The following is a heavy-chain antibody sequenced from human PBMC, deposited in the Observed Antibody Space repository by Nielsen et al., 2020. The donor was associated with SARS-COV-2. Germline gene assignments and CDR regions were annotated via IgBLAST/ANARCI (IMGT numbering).Heavy chain of an antibody. CDR1: GGSISSYY. D-gene: IGHD2-15*01. V-gene: IGHV4-59*01. CDR2: IYYSGST. J-gene: IGHJ3*02. CDR3: ARDGSISDAFDI. Sequence: SETLSLTCTVSGGSISSYYWSWIRQPPGKGLEWIGYIYYSGSTNYNPSLKSRVTISVDTSKNQFSLKLSSVTAADTAVYYCARDGSISDAFDIWGQGTMVTVSS.